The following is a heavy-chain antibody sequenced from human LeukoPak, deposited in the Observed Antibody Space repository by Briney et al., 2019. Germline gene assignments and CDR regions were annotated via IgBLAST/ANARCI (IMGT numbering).Heavy chain of an antibody. CDR3: SRVPTVTTVPLDDC. D-gene: IGHD4-17*01. CDR2: INPNSGGT. V-gene: IGHV1-2*06. J-gene: IGHJ4*02. Sequence: ASVTVSCKASGYTFTGYYMHWVRQAPGQGLEWMGRINPNSGGTNYAQKFQGRVTMTRDTSISTAYMELSRLRSDDTAVYYCSRVPTVTTVPLDDCCGQGTQVTVSS. CDR1: GYTFTGYY.